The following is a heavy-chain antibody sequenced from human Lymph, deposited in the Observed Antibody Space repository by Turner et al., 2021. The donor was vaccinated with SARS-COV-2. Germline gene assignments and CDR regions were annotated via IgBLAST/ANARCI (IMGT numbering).Heavy chain of an antibody. D-gene: IGHD3-22*01. Sequence: EVQLVESGGGLVKPGGSLRLSCAASGFTFSSYTMNWVRQGPGKGLEWVSAISSSSSYNYYAASVTGRFTISRDNAKNSLYLQMNGLRAEDTAVYYCARERYDSSGSESYYFDYWGQGTLVTVSS. CDR1: GFTFSSYT. CDR2: ISSSSSYN. CDR3: ARERYDSSGSESYYFDY. V-gene: IGHV3-21*01. J-gene: IGHJ4*02.